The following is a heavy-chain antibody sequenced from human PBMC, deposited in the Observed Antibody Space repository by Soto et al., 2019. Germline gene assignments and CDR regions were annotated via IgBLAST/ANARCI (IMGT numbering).Heavy chain of an antibody. CDR1: GGSISSGGYY. J-gene: IGHJ5*02. D-gene: IGHD2-21*02. Sequence: ASETLSLTCTASGGSISSGGYYWSWIRQHPGKGLEWIGYIYYSGSTYYNPSLKSRVTISVDTSKNQFSLKLSSVTAADTAVYYCARGWVVVTGGYPLQGYNWFDPWGQGTLVTVSS. CDR2: IYYSGST. CDR3: ARGWVVVTGGYPLQGYNWFDP. V-gene: IGHV4-31*03.